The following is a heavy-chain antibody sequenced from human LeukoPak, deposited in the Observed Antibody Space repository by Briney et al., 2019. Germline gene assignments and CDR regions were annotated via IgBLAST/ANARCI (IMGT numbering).Heavy chain of an antibody. Sequence: SAKVSCKASGGTFSGYAISWVRQAPGQGLEWMGRIIPILGIANYAQKFQGRVTITADKSTSTPYMELSSLRSEDTAVYYWSRYRGSGRYPYYFDYWGQGTLVTVSS. V-gene: IGHV1-69*04. J-gene: IGHJ4*02. CDR3: SRYRGSGRYPYYFDY. CDR2: IIPILGIA. D-gene: IGHD1-26*01. CDR1: GGTFSGYA.